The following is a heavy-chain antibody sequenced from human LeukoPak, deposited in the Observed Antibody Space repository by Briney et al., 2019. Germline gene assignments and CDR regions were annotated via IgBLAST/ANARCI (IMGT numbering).Heavy chain of an antibody. D-gene: IGHD6-13*01. CDR1: GFTFSSYE. V-gene: IGHV3-48*03. Sequence: GGSLRLSCAASGFTFSSYEMNWIRQAPGKGMEWVSYISSSGSTIYYADSVNGPFTISRDKAKHSLYLKINSLRPEDTAPYYCTIPVPGLYVHWRQRPLVTVAS. J-gene: IGHJ1*01. CDR2: ISSSGSTI. CDR3: TIPVPGLYVH.